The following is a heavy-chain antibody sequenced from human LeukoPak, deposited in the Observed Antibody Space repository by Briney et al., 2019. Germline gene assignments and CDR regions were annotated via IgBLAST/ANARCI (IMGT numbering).Heavy chain of an antibody. CDR3: ARDDDYSNYNAMGNYFDY. J-gene: IGHJ4*02. D-gene: IGHD4-11*01. V-gene: IGHV3-21*01. Sequence: GGSLRLSCAASEFTFSSYSMNWVRQAPGKGLEWVSSISSSSSYIYYADSVKGRFTISRDNAKNSLYLQMNSLRAEDTAVYYCARDDDYSNYNAMGNYFDYWGQGTLVTVSS. CDR1: EFTFSSYS. CDR2: ISSSSSYI.